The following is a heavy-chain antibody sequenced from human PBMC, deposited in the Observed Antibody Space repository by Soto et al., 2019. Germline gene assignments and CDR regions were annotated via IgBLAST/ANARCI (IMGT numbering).Heavy chain of an antibody. CDR2: INWKSDI. CDR1: GFTFDDNA. Sequence: GGSLRLSCAVSGFTFDDNAMHWVRQAPEKGLEWVSGINWKSDIGYADSVKGRFTISRDNAENSLYLQMNSLRAEDTALYYCARLARGSGSYAAFVYFDYWGQGALVTVSS. D-gene: IGHD3-10*01. J-gene: IGHJ4*02. CDR3: ARLARGSGSYAAFVYFDY. V-gene: IGHV3-9*01.